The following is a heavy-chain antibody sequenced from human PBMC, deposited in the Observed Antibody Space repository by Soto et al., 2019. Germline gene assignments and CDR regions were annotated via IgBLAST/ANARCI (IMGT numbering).Heavy chain of an antibody. Sequence: LRLSCAASGFTFSRYEINWIRQAPGKGLEWVSYISSSGTTVHYADSVKGRFTISRDNAKNSLFLQMNSLRAEDTALCYCARAGVYWGQGTLVTVSS. V-gene: IGHV3-48*03. CDR1: GFTFSRYE. CDR3: ARAGVY. J-gene: IGHJ4*02. D-gene: IGHD2-8*01. CDR2: ISSSGTTV.